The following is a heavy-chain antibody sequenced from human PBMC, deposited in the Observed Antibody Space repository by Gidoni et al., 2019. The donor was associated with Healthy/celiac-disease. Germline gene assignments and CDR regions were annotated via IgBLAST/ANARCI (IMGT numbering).Heavy chain of an antibody. V-gene: IGHV3-15*07. Sequence: EVQLVESGGGLVKPGGALRPSCPASGFTFSNAWMNWVRQAPGKGLEWVGRIKSKTDGGTTDYAAPVKGRFTISRDDSKNTLYLQMNNLKTEDTAVYYCTTGSVVRGVIIAFDIWGQGTMVTVSS. J-gene: IGHJ3*02. D-gene: IGHD3-10*01. CDR2: IKSKTDGGTT. CDR1: GFTFSNAW. CDR3: TTGSVVRGVIIAFDI.